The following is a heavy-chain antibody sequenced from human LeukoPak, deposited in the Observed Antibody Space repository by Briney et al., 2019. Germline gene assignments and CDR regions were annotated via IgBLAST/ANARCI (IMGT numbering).Heavy chain of an antibody. Sequence: GGSLKLSCAASGFTFSSYSMNWVRQAPGKGLEWVSYISSSSSTIYYADSVKGRFTISRDNAKNSLYLQMNSLRAEDTAVYYCARKPPTGARYYYYMDVWGKGTTVTVSS. CDR3: ARKPPTGARYYYYMDV. D-gene: IGHD7-27*01. J-gene: IGHJ6*03. V-gene: IGHV3-48*01. CDR1: GFTFSSYS. CDR2: ISSSSSTI.